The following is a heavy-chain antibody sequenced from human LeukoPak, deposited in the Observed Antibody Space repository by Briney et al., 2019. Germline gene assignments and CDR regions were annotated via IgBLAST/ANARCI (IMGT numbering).Heavy chain of an antibody. Sequence: ASVKVSCKASGYTFTSYDINWVRQATGQGLEWMGWINPNSGNTGYAQKFQGRVTMTRNTSISTAYMELSSLRSEDTAVYYCAVMPRGYDILTGYSEPWYWFDPWGQGTLVTVSS. J-gene: IGHJ5*02. CDR1: GYTFTSYD. CDR3: AVMPRGYDILTGYSEPWYWFDP. CDR2: INPNSGNT. V-gene: IGHV1-8*01. D-gene: IGHD3-9*01.